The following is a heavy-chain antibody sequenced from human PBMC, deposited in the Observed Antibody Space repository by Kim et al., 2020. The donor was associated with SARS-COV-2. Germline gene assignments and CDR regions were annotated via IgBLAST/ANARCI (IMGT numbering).Heavy chain of an antibody. CDR2: ISSSSNTI. CDR1: GFTFSDCY. CDR3: VRDRVYYGIDGAFDI. J-gene: IGHJ3*02. D-gene: IGHD3-10*01. V-gene: IGHV3-11*01. Sequence: GGSLRLSCAASGFTFSDCYMSWIRQAPGKGLEWVSYISSSSNTIYYADSVKGRFTISRDNAKNSLYLQMNSLRAEDTAVYYCVRDRVYYGIDGAFDIWC.